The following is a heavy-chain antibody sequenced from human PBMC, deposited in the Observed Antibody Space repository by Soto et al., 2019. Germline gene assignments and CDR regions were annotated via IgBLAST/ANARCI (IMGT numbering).Heavy chain of an antibody. CDR1: GYTFTSYD. D-gene: IGHD2-2*01. CDR2: MNPNSGNT. CDR3: ARVSRRGPGYCSSTSCPNGYYYYDIDV. Sequence: ASVKVSCKASGYTFTSYDINWVRQATGQGLEWMGWMNPNSGNTGYAQKFQGRVTMTRNTSISTAYMELSSLRSEDTAVYYCARVSRRGPGYCSSTSCPNGYYYYDIDVWGKGTTVTVSS. J-gene: IGHJ6*03. V-gene: IGHV1-8*01.